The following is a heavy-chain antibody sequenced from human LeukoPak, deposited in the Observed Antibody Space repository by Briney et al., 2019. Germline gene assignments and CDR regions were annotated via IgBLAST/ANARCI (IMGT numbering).Heavy chain of an antibody. J-gene: IGHJ2*01. D-gene: IGHD3-22*01. CDR3: ARDRVYYDSSGPDWYFDL. Sequence: SETLSLTCTVSGGSISSYYWSWIRQPPGKGLEWIGYIYYSGSTNYNPSLKSRVTISVDTSKSQFSLKLSSVTAADTAVYYCARDRVYYDSSGPDWYFDLWGRGTLVTVSS. CDR2: IYYSGST. V-gene: IGHV4-59*01. CDR1: GGSISSYY.